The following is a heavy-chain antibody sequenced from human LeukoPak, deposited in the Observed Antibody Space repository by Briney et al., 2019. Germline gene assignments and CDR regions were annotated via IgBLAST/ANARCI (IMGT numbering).Heavy chain of an antibody. J-gene: IGHJ6*03. D-gene: IGHD5-12*01. CDR1: GFTFSTYP. Sequence: GGSLRLSCAASGFTFSTYPMHWVRQAPGKGLEWVSGISWNGGRTVYADSVKGRFTISRDNAKNSLYLQMNSLRGEDTALYYCAKDTLVDIVAGYMDVWGKGTSVTVSS. CDR2: ISWNGGRT. V-gene: IGHV3-9*01. CDR3: AKDTLVDIVAGYMDV.